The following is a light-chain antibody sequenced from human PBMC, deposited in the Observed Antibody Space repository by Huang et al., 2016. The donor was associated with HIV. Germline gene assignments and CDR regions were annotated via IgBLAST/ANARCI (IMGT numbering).Light chain of an antibody. Sequence: EMVMTQSPATLSVSPGERATVSCSASQSINSNLAWYQQEPGQAPRLLIYGASTRATGIPARVRGSGSGTEFTLTISSLQSEDFAFYYCQHYNNWPPLVTFGGGTKVEIK. CDR2: GAS. CDR1: QSINSN. CDR3: QHYNNWPPLVT. V-gene: IGKV3-15*01. J-gene: IGKJ4*01.